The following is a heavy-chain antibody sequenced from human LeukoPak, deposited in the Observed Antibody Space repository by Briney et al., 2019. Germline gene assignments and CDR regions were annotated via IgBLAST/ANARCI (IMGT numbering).Heavy chain of an antibody. Sequence: ASVKVSCKASGYTFTSYGISWVRQAPGQGLEWMGRIIPILGIANYAQKFQGRVTITADKSTSTAYMELSSLRSEDTAVYYCARAYSYGGCDYWGQGTLVTVSS. CDR3: ARAYSYGGCDY. D-gene: IGHD5-18*01. J-gene: IGHJ4*02. CDR1: GYTFTSYG. CDR2: IIPILGIA. V-gene: IGHV1-69*04.